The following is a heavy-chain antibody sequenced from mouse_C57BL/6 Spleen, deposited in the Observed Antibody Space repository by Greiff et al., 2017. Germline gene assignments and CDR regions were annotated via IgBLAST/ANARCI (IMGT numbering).Heavy chain of an antibody. CDR2: ISSGSSTI. CDR1: GFTFSDYG. J-gene: IGHJ4*01. Sequence: EVQLVESGGGLVKPGGSLKLSCAASGFTFSDYGMHWVRQAPEKGLEGVAYISSGSSTIYYADTVKGRFTISRDNAKNTLFLQMTSLRSEDTAMYYCARYSSGYGYYAMDYWGQGTSVTVSS. V-gene: IGHV5-17*01. D-gene: IGHD3-2*02. CDR3: ARYSSGYGYYAMDY.